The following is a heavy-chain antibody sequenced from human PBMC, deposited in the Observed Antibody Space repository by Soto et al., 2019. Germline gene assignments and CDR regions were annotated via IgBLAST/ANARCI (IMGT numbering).Heavy chain of an antibody. CDR2: ISSSSSYI. CDR3: ARDSNSVTALDY. V-gene: IGHV3-21*01. CDR1: GFTFSSYS. J-gene: IGHJ4*02. D-gene: IGHD2-21*02. Sequence: GGSLRLSCAASGFTFSSYSMNWVRQAPGKGLEWVSSISSSSSYIYYAETVKGRFTISRDNAKNSLYLQMNSLRAEDTAVYYCARDSNSVTALDYWGQGTLVTAPQ.